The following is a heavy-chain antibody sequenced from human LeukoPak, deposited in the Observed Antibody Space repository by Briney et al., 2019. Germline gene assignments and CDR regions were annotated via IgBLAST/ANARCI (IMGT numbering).Heavy chain of an antibody. CDR2: IYYSGST. CDR3: ARAPRYCSSTSCYSIPDAFDI. D-gene: IGHD2-2*01. J-gene: IGHJ3*02. Sequence: SETLSLTCSVSGDSIASTIYYWGWIRQPPGKGLEWIGNIYYSGSTYYTPSLKSRVIIDTSKNQFSLKVAAVTAADTAVYYCARAPRYCSSTSCYSIPDAFDIWGQGTMVTVSS. V-gene: IGHV4-39*07. CDR1: GDSIASTIYY.